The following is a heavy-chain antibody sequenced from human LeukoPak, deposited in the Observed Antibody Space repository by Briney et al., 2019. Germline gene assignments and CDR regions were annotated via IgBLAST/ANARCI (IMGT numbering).Heavy chain of an antibody. CDR1: GFTFSSDW. J-gene: IGHJ4*02. CDR2: SKQDGSDK. CDR3: LTSTRSHRFDY. Sequence: LAGGSLRLSCAASGFTFSSDWMCWCRQAPGKGLDWVAISKQDGSDKYYVDSVEGRFIISRDNAKNSLYLPMNSPRAEDTAVYYCLTSTRSHRFDYWGQGTLVTVSS. D-gene: IGHD2-15*01. V-gene: IGHV3-7*01.